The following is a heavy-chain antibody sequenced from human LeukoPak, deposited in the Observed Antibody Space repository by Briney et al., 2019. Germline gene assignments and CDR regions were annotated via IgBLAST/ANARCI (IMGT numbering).Heavy chain of an antibody. V-gene: IGHV3-7*01. Sequence: PGGSLRLSCVASGFTFISYWMGWVRQARGKGLGWVANIKQDGSQRYYADSLKDRFTVSRDNAENSLYLQMNSLRAEDTAVYYCARDRKRFGYYYYGMDVWGQGTTVTVSS. J-gene: IGHJ6*02. CDR2: IKQDGSQR. CDR1: GFTFISYW. CDR3: ARDRKRFGYYYYGMDV. D-gene: IGHD1-14*01.